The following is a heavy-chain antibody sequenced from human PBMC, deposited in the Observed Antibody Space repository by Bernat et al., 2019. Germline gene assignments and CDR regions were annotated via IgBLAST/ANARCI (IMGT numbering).Heavy chain of an antibody. J-gene: IGHJ4*02. V-gene: IGHV3-30-3*01. CDR2: ISYDGSNK. D-gene: IGHD5-18*01. Sequence: QVQLVESGGGVVQPGRSLRLSCAASGFTFSSYAMHWVRQAPGKGLEWVAVISYDGSNKYYADSVKGRFTISRDNSKNTLYLQMNSLRAEDTAVYYCARDRVGAAMGRGLLDYWGQGTLVTVSS. CDR1: GFTFSSYA. CDR3: ARDRVGAAMGRGLLDY.